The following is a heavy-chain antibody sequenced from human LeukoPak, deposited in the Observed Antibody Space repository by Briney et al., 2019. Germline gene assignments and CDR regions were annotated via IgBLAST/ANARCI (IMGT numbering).Heavy chain of an antibody. CDR3: ARALSYSYGSMDF. Sequence: GGSLRLSCAASGLTFSSYSMNWVRHAPGKGLEWVSSISSGSKYIYNADSVKGRFTIPRDNAKNSLYLQMNSLRAADTAVYYCARALSYSYGSMDFWGQGTLVIVSS. D-gene: IGHD5-18*01. J-gene: IGHJ4*02. CDR1: GLTFSSYS. CDR2: ISSGSKYI. V-gene: IGHV3-21*01.